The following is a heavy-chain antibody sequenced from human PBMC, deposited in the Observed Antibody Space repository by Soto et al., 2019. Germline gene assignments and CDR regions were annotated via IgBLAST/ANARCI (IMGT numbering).Heavy chain of an antibody. V-gene: IGHV3-53*01. CDR2: IYSGGST. CDR1: AFPVSRNY. Sequence: PGGSLRLSCAASAFPVSRNYMRCVSQAPGKGLEWVSVIYSGGSTYYADSVKGRFTISRDTSQNTLYPQLHSLRADDTAQSHCGSERSGTLDYWGQGTLVTVSS. D-gene: IGHD1-1*01. CDR3: GSERSGTLDY. J-gene: IGHJ4*02.